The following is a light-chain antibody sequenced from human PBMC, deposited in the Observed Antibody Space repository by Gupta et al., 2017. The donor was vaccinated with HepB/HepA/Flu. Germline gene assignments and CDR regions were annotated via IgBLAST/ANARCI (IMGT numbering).Light chain of an antibody. CDR1: SSDVGTYKS. Sequence: TGTSSDVGTYKSVSWYQQHPGKAPKLIIYDVNNRPSGVSNRFSGSKSGNTASLTISGLQAEDEADYYCRSYTTSSTQVFGPGTKVTVL. J-gene: IGLJ1*01. V-gene: IGLV2-14*03. CDR3: RSYTTSSTQV. CDR2: DVN.